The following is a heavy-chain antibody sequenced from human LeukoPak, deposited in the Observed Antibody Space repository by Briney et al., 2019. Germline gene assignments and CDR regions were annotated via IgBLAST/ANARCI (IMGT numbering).Heavy chain of an antibody. D-gene: IGHD3-10*01. J-gene: IGHJ5*02. CDR3: ASSPLLWFGESTWFDP. CDR1: GGSISSYY. Sequence: PSETLSLTCTVSGGSISSYYWSWIRQPPGKGLEWIGDIYYSGSTNYNPSLKSRVTISVDTSKNQFSLKLSSVTAADTAVYYCASSPLLWFGESTWFDPWGQGTLVTVSS. V-gene: IGHV4-59*01. CDR2: IYYSGST.